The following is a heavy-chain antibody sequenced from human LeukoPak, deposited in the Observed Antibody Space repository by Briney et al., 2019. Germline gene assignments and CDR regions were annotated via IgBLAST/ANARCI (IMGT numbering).Heavy chain of an antibody. J-gene: IGHJ6*03. V-gene: IGHV1-18*01. CDR1: GYTFTSYG. D-gene: IGHD1-7*01. CDR3: ARVGTGTTPRYYYYMDV. Sequence: ASVKVSCKASGYTFTSYGISWVQQAPGQGLEWMGWISAYNGNTNYAQKLQGRVTMTTDTSTSTAYMELRSLRSDDTAVYYCARVGTGTTPRYYYYMDVWGKGTTVTVSS. CDR2: ISAYNGNT.